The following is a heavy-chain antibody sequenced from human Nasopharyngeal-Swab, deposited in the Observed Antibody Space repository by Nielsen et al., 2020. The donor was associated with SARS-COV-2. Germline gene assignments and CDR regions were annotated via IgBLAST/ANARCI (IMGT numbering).Heavy chain of an antibody. D-gene: IGHD6-13*01. J-gene: IGHJ6*02. CDR2: IYYSGST. CDR1: GGSFSGYY. V-gene: IGHV4-39*01. Sequence: ESLKISCAVYGGSFSGYYWGWIRQPPGKGLEWIGSIYYSGSTYYNPSLKSRVTISVDTSKNQFSLKLSSVTAADTAVYYCARHGPDYSSSWRYYYYGMDVWGQGTTVTVSS. CDR3: ARHGPDYSSSWRYYYYGMDV.